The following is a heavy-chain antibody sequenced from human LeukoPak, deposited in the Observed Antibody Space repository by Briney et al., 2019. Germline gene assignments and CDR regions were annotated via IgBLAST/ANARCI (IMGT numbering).Heavy chain of an antibody. CDR2: IYYSGST. CDR3: ARWESLTGYAFDI. CDR1: GFSLSTSGMC. D-gene: IGHD3-9*01. V-gene: IGHV4-61*08. J-gene: IGHJ3*02. Sequence: SGPTLVNPTQTLTLTCTFSGFSLSTSGMCVSWIRQPPGKGLEWIGYIYYSGSTNYNPSLKSRVTISVDTSKNQFSLKLSSVTAADTAVYYCARWESLTGYAFDIWGQGTMVTVSS.